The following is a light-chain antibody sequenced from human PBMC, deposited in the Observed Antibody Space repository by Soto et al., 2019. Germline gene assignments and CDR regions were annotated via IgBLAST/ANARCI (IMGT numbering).Light chain of an antibody. CDR3: QQYGSSGT. Sequence: ENVLTQSPATLSVSPGERATLSCRASQSVSSNLAWYQQKPGQAPRLFIYGASTRATAIPPRFSGSGSGTDFTLTISRLEPEDFAVYYCQQYGSSGTFGQGTKVDIK. CDR1: QSVSSN. V-gene: IGKV3-20*01. J-gene: IGKJ1*01. CDR2: GAS.